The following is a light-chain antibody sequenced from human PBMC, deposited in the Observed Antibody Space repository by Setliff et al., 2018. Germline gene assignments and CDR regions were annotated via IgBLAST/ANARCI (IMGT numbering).Light chain of an antibody. CDR2: EVN. J-gene: IGLJ1*01. Sequence: QSVLTQPPSASGSPGQSVTISCIGTSSDIGGYNYVSWYQQHPGKAPKLMIYEVNKRPSGVPDRFSGSKSGNTASLTVSGLQAEDEADYYCSSYAGSRNFYVFGTGTKVTVL. CDR1: SSDIGGYNY. V-gene: IGLV2-8*01. CDR3: SSYAGSRNFYV.